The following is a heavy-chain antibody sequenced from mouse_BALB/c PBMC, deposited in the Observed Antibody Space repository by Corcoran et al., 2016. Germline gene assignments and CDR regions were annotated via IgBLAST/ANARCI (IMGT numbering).Heavy chain of an antibody. V-gene: IGHV12-3*02. CDR2: ITHSGET. D-gene: IGHD1-2*01. CDR3: AGDRDGYGYFDY. Sequence: QMQLQESGPGLVKPSQSLFLACSITGFPITSGYYWIWIRQSPGKPLEWMGYITHSGETFYNPSLQSPISITRETSKNQLFLQLNSVTTEDTAMYYCAGDRDGYGYFDYWGQGTTLTVSS. CDR1: GFPITSGYY. J-gene: IGHJ2*01.